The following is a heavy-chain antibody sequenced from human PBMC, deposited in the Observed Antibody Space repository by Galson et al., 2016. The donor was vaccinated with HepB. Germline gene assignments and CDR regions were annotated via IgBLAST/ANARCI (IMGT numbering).Heavy chain of an antibody. V-gene: IGHV3-30-3*01. Sequence: SLRLSCAASGFSFRSHAMHWVRQAPGKGLEWVAVISHDGNNKYYADSVKGRFTISRDNSKNTLYVQMSSLRPEDTAVYYCARDRGRSSWYSSFDYWGREPWSPSPQ. D-gene: IGHD6-13*01. J-gene: IGHJ4*02. CDR1: GFSFRSHA. CDR2: ISHDGNNK. CDR3: ARDRGRSSWYSSFDY.